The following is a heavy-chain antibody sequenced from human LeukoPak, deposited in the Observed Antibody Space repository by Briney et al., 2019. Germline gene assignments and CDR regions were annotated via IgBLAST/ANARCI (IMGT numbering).Heavy chain of an antibody. D-gene: IGHD3-22*01. CDR2: ISAYNGNT. CDR1: GYTFTSYG. V-gene: IGHV1-18*01. J-gene: IGHJ5*02. CDR3: VRDEARYSSGYYPNWFDP. Sequence: ASEKVSCKASGYTFTSYGISWVRQARGQGLEWMGWISAYNGNTHYAQKFQGRVTMTTDTSTSTANMELRSLRSDDTAVYYCVRDEARYSSGYYPNWFDPWGQGTLVTVSS.